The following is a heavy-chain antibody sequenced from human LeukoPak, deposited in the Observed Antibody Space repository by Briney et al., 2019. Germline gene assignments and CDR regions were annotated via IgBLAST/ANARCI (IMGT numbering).Heavy chain of an antibody. CDR1: GYTFTGYY. V-gene: IGHV1-2*02. J-gene: IGHJ6*03. Sequence: ASVKVSCKASGYTFTGYYMHWVRQAPGQGLEWMGWINPNSGGTNYAQNFQGRVTMTRDTSISTAYMDLSSLRSDDTAVYYCARGLEYQLRSYYYYMDVWGKGTTVTVSS. D-gene: IGHD2-2*01. CDR3: ARGLEYQLRSYYYYMDV. CDR2: INPNSGGT.